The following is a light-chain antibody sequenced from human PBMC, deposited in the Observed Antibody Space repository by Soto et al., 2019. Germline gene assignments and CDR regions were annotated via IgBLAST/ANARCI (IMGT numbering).Light chain of an antibody. CDR1: QSVSGNY. Sequence: EIVLTQSPGTPSVSPGERATLSCGASQSVSGNYVAWYQQKPGQAPRLLIYGASSRATGIPDRFSGSGSATDFTLTISRLGPEDFAVYYGQQYGSSTRTFGQGTKVDNK. J-gene: IGKJ1*01. CDR3: QQYGSSTRT. V-gene: IGKV3-20*01. CDR2: GAS.